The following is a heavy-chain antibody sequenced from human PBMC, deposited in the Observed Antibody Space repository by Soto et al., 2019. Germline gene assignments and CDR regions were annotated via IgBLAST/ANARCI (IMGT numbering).Heavy chain of an antibody. Sequence: PSETLSLTCTVSGGSISSYYWSWIRQPPGKGLEWIGYIYYSGSTNYNPSLKSRVTISVDTSKNQFSLKLSSVTAADTAVYYCARSVGQFFDYWGQGTLSPS. J-gene: IGHJ4*02. CDR2: IYYSGST. CDR1: GGSISSYY. CDR3: ARSVGQFFDY. V-gene: IGHV4-59*01.